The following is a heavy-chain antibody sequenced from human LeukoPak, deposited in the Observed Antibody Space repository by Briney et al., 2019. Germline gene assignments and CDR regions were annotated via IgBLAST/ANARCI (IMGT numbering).Heavy chain of an antibody. J-gene: IGHJ4*02. CDR1: GFTVSSNY. CDR2: IYSGGST. Sequence: GGSLRLSCAASGFTVSSNYMSWVCQAPGKGLEWVSVIYSGGSTYYADSVKGRFTISRHNSKNTLYLQMNSLRAEDTAVYYCARDNSGYFDYWGQGTLVTVSS. D-gene: IGHD3-22*01. CDR3: ARDNSGYFDY. V-gene: IGHV3-53*04.